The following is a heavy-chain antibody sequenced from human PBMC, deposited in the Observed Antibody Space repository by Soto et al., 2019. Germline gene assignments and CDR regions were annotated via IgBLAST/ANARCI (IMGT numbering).Heavy chain of an antibody. J-gene: IGHJ6*03. Sequence: GGSLRLSCAASGFTFSGSAMHWVRQASGKGLEWVGRIRSKANSYATAYAASVKGRFTISRDDSKNTAYLQMNSLKTEDTAVYYCTTRTTVTSDYYYYYMDVWGKGTTVTVSS. CDR3: TTRTTVTSDYYYYYMDV. CDR1: GFTFSGSA. D-gene: IGHD4-17*01. CDR2: IRSKANSYAT. V-gene: IGHV3-73*01.